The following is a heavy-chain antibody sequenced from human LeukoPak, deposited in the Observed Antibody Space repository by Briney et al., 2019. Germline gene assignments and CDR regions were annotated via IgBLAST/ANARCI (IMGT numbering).Heavy chain of an antibody. CDR3: AREYFDSSGSYYGPFDY. CDR1: GGSISSSNW. CDR2: IYHSGST. J-gene: IGHJ4*02. V-gene: IGHV4-4*02. D-gene: IGHD3-22*01. Sequence: PSGTLFLTCAVSGGSISSSNWWSWVRQPPGKGLAWIGEIYHSGSTNYNPSLKSRVTISVDKSKNQFSLKLSSVTAADTAVYYCAREYFDSSGSYYGPFDYWGQGTLVTVSS.